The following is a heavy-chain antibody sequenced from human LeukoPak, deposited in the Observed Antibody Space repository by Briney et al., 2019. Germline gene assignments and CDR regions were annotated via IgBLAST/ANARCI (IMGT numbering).Heavy chain of an antibody. Sequence: GGSLRLPCAASGFTFSNYAMSWVRQAPGKGLEWVSAISGSGGSTYYADSVKGRFTISRDNSKNTLYLQMNSLRAEDTAVYYCAKDPFSGYDPYPTYYFDYWGQGTLVTVSS. D-gene: IGHD5-12*01. V-gene: IGHV3-23*01. J-gene: IGHJ4*02. CDR3: AKDPFSGYDPYPTYYFDY. CDR2: ISGSGGST. CDR1: GFTFSNYA.